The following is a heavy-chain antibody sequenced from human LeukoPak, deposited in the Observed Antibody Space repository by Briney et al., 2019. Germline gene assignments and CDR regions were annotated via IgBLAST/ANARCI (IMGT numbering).Heavy chain of an antibody. V-gene: IGHV3-48*02. CDR1: GLTFSDYS. CDR3: ARERVIAAAGDGFDS. J-gene: IGHJ4*02. D-gene: IGHD2-21*01. Sequence: GGPLRLSRAASGLTFSDYSMNWVRQAPGKGLERVSYISSSSTTIFYADSVKGRFTISRDNAKNSLFLQMIGLRDEDTALYYCARERVIAAAGDGFDSWGQGTLVTVSS. CDR2: ISSSSTTI.